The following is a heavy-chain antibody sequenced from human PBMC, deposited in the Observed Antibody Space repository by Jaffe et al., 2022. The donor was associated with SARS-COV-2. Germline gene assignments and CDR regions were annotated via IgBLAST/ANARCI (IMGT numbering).Heavy chain of an antibody. CDR1: GGSISSGSYY. Sequence: QVQLQESGPGLVKPSQTLSLTCTVSGGSISSGSYYWSWIRQPAGKGLEWIGRIYTSGSTNYNPSLKSRVTISVDTSKNQFSLKLSSVTAADTAVYYCARDQGITMVRGVIITPRDYYYGMDVWGQGTTVTVSS. V-gene: IGHV4-61*02. D-gene: IGHD3-10*01. CDR3: ARDQGITMVRGVIITPRDYYYGMDV. CDR2: IYTSGST. J-gene: IGHJ6*02.